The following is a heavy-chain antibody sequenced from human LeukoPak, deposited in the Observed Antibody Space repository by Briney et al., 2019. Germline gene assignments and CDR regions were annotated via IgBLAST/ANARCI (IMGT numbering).Heavy chain of an antibody. CDR1: GFTFSTYW. J-gene: IGHJ5*02. CDR3: ARGFYYVSGTANSWFDP. D-gene: IGHD3-10*01. Sequence: GGSLRLSCAASGFTFSTYWMHWVRQAPGKGLVWVSHINTDETRTSYADSVKGRLTISRDNAKNTLYLQMNSLRAEDTAVYYCARGFYYVSGTANSWFDPWGQGTLVTVSS. V-gene: IGHV3-74*01. CDR2: INTDETRT.